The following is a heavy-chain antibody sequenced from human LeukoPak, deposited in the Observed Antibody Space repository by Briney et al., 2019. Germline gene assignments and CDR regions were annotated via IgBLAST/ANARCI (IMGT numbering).Heavy chain of an antibody. CDR3: ARVPVGDYYYYMDV. CDR1: GESFSGYY. D-gene: IGHD3-16*01. Sequence: SETLSLTCAVYGESFSGYYWSWIRQPPGKGLEWIGEINHSGSTNYNPSLKSRVTISVDTSKNQFSLKLSSVTAADTAVYYCARVPVGDYYYYMDVWGKGTTVTVSS. V-gene: IGHV4-34*01. J-gene: IGHJ6*03. CDR2: INHSGST.